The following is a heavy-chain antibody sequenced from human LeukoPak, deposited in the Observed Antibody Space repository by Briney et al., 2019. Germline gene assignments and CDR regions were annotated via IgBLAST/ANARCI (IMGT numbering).Heavy chain of an antibody. Sequence: SETLSLTCTVSGGSISSTSYYWVWIRQPPGKGLEWIGRIYTSGSTNYNPSLKSRVTISVDTSKNQFSLKLSSVTAADTAVYYCARDYGGNYNYWGQGTLVTVSS. CDR3: ARDYGGNYNY. J-gene: IGHJ4*02. V-gene: IGHV4-61*02. CDR1: GGSISSTSYY. D-gene: IGHD4-23*01. CDR2: IYTSGST.